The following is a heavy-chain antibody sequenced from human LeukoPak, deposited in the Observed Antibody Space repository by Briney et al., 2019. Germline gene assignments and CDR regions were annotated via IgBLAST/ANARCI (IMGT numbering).Heavy chain of an antibody. J-gene: IGHJ4*02. CDR1: GGSISSYY. V-gene: IGHV4-59*01. CDR2: IYYSGST. D-gene: IGHD3-10*01. CDR3: ARAPVLWFGESRKYYFDY. Sequence: SETLSLTCTVSGGSISSYYWSWIRQPPGKGLEWIGYIYYSGSTNYNPSLKSRVTISVDTSKNQFSLKLSSVTAADTAVYYCARAPVLWFGESRKYYFDYWGQGTQVTVSS.